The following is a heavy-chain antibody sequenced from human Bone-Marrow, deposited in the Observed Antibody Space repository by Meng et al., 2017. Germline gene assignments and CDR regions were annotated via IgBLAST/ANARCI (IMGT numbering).Heavy chain of an antibody. CDR2: INHSGST. CDR1: GGSFSGYY. J-gene: IGHJ4*02. Sequence: SETLSLTCAVYGGSFSGYYWSWIRQPPGKGLEWIGEINHSGSTNYNPSLKSRVTISADTSKNQFSLKLSSVTAADTAMYYCARVGITFGGAPFDYWGQGTLVTVSS. V-gene: IGHV4-34*01. CDR3: ARVGITFGGAPFDY. D-gene: IGHD3-16*01.